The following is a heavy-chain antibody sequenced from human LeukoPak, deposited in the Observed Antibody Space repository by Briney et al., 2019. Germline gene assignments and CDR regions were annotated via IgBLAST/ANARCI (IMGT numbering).Heavy chain of an antibody. V-gene: IGHV3-23*01. D-gene: IGHD6-13*01. CDR1: GFTFSSYA. CDR3: AKFLVSSSWYLVDYYMDV. CDR2: ISGRGGST. Sequence: GGSLRLSCAASGFTFSSYAMSWVRQAPGKGLEWVSAISGRGGSTYYADSVKGRFTISRDNSKNTLYLQMNSLRAEDTAVYYCAKFLVSSSWYLVDYYMDVWGKGTTVTVSS. J-gene: IGHJ6*03.